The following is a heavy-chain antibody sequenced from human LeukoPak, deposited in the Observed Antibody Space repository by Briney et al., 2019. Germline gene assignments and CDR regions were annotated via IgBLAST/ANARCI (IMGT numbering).Heavy chain of an antibody. CDR3: ARVKLAAFDY. J-gene: IGHJ4*02. CDR2: IKQDGSEK. Sequence: GGSLRLSCAASGFTFSDYYMSWIRQTPGKGLEWVANIKQDGSEKYYVDSVKGRFTISRDNAKNSVYLQMNSLRAEDMAVYYCARVKLAAFDYWGQGTLVTVSS. CDR1: GFTFSDYY. V-gene: IGHV3-7*01.